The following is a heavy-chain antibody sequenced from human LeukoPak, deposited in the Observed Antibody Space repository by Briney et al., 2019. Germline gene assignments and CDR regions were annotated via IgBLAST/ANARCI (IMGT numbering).Heavy chain of an antibody. CDR2: ISGSGGST. CDR3: AKGLIAAGGMFNY. J-gene: IGHJ4*02. D-gene: IGHD6-13*01. V-gene: IGHV3-23*01. CDR1: GFTFSSYA. Sequence: GGSLRLSCAASGFTFSSYAMSWVRQAPGNGLEWVSGISGSGGSTYYADSVKGRFTVSRDNSKNTLYLQMNSLRADDTAVYYCAKGLIAAGGMFNYWGQGTLATVSS.